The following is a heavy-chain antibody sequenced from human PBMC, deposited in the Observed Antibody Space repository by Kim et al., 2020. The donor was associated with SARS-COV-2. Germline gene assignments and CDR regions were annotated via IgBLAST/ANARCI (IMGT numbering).Heavy chain of an antibody. CDR3: AKEISSSWSQRGYYYYGMDV. J-gene: IGHJ6*02. CDR2: IYSGGSST. CDR1: GFTFSSYA. V-gene: IGHV3-23*03. Sequence: GGSLRLSCAASGFTFSSYAMSWVRQAPGKGLEWVSVIYSGGSSTYYADSVKGRFTISRDNSKNTLYLQMNSLRAEDTAVYYCAKEISSSWSQRGYYYYGMDVWGQGTTVTVSS. D-gene: IGHD6-13*01.